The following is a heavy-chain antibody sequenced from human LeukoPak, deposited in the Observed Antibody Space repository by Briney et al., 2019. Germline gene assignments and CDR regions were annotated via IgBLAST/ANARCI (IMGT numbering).Heavy chain of an antibody. CDR1: GFTFSSYA. J-gene: IGHJ5*02. CDR3: ARGIGYFDWLLFS. Sequence: GGSLRLSCEASGFTFSSYAMSWVRQAPGKGLEWVSAISGSGGSTYYADSVKGRFTISRDNAKNSLYLQMNSLRAEDTAVYYCARGIGYFDWLLFSWGQGTLLTVSS. D-gene: IGHD3-9*01. CDR2: ISGSGGST. V-gene: IGHV3-23*01.